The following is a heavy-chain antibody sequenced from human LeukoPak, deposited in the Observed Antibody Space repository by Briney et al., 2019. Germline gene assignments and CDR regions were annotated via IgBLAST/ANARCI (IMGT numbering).Heavy chain of an antibody. J-gene: IGHJ5*02. D-gene: IGHD6-13*01. CDR3: ARDRAPQYSSSSQDGFDP. CDR2: ISSSSSYI. V-gene: IGHV3-21*01. Sequence: GGSLRLSCAASGFTFSSYSMNWVRQAPGKGLEWVSSISSSSSYIYYADSVKGRFTISRDNAKNSLYLQMNSLRAEDTAVYYCARDRAPQYSSSSQDGFDPWGQGTLVTVSS. CDR1: GFTFSSYS.